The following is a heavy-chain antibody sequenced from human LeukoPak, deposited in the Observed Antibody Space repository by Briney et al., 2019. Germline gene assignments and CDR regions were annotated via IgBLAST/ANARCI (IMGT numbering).Heavy chain of an antibody. V-gene: IGHV4-38-2*02. CDR2: ISHSGST. Sequence: SETLSLTCTVSGYSISSTYYGAWTRQPPGKGLEWIATISHSGSTYYTPSLKSRLTISLDTSKNHFSLRLSSVTAADTAVYYCARVNAPVATFDYWGRGSLVTVSS. J-gene: IGHJ4*02. CDR1: GYSISSTYY. D-gene: IGHD1-1*01. CDR3: ARVNAPVATFDY.